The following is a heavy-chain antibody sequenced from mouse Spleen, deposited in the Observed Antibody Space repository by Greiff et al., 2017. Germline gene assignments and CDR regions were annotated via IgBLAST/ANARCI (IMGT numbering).Heavy chain of an antibody. D-gene: IGHD2-3*01. Sequence: VQLQQSGAELVRPGASVTMSCKASGYTFTSYAMHWVKQRPGQGLEWIGYINPSSGYTKYNQKFKDKATLTADKSSSTAYMQLSSLTSEDSAVYYCARSDGYYHYWGQGTTLTVSS. CDR1: GYTFTSYA. J-gene: IGHJ2*01. CDR2: INPSSGYT. CDR3: ARSDGYYHY. V-gene: IGHV1-4*01.